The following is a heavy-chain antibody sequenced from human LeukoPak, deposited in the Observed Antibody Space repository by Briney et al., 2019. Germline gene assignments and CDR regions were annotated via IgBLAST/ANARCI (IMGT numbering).Heavy chain of an antibody. D-gene: IGHD3-22*01. CDR1: GFTFSNAW. V-gene: IGHV3-15*01. CDR3: TTVTYYYDSSGATDAFDI. J-gene: IGHJ3*02. Sequence: GGSLRLSCAASGFTFSNAWMSWVRQAPGKGLEWVGRIKSRTDGGTTDYAAPVKGRFTISRDDSKNTLYLQMNSLKTEDTAVYYCTTVTYYYDSSGATDAFDIWGQGTMVTVSS. CDR2: IKSRTDGGTT.